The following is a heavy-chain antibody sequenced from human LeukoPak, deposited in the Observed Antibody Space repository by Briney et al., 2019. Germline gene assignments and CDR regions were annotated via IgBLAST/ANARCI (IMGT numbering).Heavy chain of an antibody. J-gene: IGHJ4*02. CDR2: IKQDGSEK. D-gene: IGHD5-12*01. Sequence: GGSLRLSCAASGFTFSSCWMSWVRQAPGKGLEWVANIKQDGSEKYYVDSVKGRFTISRDNAKNSLYLQMNSLRAEDTAVYYCARDLSGYDPFDYWGQGALVTVSS. CDR3: ARDLSGYDPFDY. V-gene: IGHV3-7*03. CDR1: GFTFSSCW.